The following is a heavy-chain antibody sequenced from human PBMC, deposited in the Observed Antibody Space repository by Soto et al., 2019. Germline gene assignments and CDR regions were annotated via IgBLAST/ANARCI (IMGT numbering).Heavy chain of an antibody. Sequence: GGSLRLSCRASGFIFQNFVIDWVRPAPGKGLEWVSIIGGTGQYTFYADSVRGRFTFARDNSENTVYLEMNSLRAEDTAIYFCAKGGTSHIYGIDVWGPGTTVTVSS. J-gene: IGHJ6*02. CDR3: AKGGTSHIYGIDV. CDR2: IGGTGQYT. D-gene: IGHD2-2*01. V-gene: IGHV3-23*01. CDR1: GFIFQNFV.